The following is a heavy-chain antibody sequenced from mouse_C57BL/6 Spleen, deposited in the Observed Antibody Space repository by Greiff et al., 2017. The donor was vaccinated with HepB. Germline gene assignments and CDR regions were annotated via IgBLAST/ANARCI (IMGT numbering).Heavy chain of an antibody. CDR1: GYTFTSYW. D-gene: IGHD1-1*01. CDR2: IDPSDSYT. Sequence: VQLQQPGAELVRPGTSVKLSCKASGYTFTSYWMHWVKQRPGQGLEWIGVIDPSDSYTNYNQKFKGKATLTVDTSSSTAYMQLSSLTSEDSAVYYCARSENYGSSPFAYWGQGTLVTVSA. V-gene: IGHV1-59*01. CDR3: ARSENYGSSPFAY. J-gene: IGHJ3*01.